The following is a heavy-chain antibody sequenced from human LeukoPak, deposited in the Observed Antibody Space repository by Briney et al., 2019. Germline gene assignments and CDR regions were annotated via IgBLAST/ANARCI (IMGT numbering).Heavy chain of an antibody. CDR3: ARGQDAEYYGSGVDY. V-gene: IGHV3-11*01. Sequence: GGSLRHSCAASGFTFSDYFMTWIRQAPGKGLEWVSYISSSGSTIYYADSVKGRFTISRDNAKNSLYLQMNSLRAEDTAVYYCARGQDAEYYGSGVDYWGQGTLVTVSS. CDR1: GFTFSDYF. CDR2: ISSSGSTI. D-gene: IGHD3-10*01. J-gene: IGHJ4*02.